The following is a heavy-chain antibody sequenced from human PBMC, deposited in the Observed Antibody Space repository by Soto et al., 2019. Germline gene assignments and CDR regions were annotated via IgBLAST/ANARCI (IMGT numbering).Heavy chain of an antibody. V-gene: IGHV3-9*01. CDR2: ISWNSGSI. CDR1: GFTFDDYA. CDR3: AKPDKGGAFDI. J-gene: IGHJ3*02. D-gene: IGHD2-15*01. Sequence: GGSLRLSCAASGFTFDDYAMHWVRQAPGKGLEWVSGISWNSGSIGYADSVKGRFTISRDNAKNSLYLQMNSLRAEDTALYYCAKPDKGGAFDIWGQGTMVTVSS.